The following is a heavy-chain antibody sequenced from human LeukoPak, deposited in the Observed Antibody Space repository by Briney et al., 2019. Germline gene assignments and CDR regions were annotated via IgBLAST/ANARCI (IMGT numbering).Heavy chain of an antibody. D-gene: IGHD6-19*01. Sequence: ASVKVSCKASGYTLSSFAMHWVRQAPGQRLEWVGRINAANGNAEYSQKFQGRVIVTTDTSANTVYMELSSLRSEDTAVYYCARDGKHIAVPGVRYPMDVWGQGTAVTVSS. CDR1: GYTLSSFA. J-gene: IGHJ6*02. CDR3: ARDGKHIAVPGVRYPMDV. CDR2: INAANGNA. V-gene: IGHV1-3*01.